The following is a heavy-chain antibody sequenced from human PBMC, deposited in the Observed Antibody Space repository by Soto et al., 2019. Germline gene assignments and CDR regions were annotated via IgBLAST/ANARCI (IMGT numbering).Heavy chain of an antibody. CDR2: IYYSGST. J-gene: IGHJ6*02. CDR1: GGSVSSGSYY. CDR3: ARDYGSGSHGAYYYYGMDV. Sequence: QVQLQESGPGLVKPSETLSLTCTVSGGSVSSGSYYWSWIRQPPGKRLEWIGYIYYSGSTNYNPSLKSRVTISVDTSKNQFSLKLSSVTAADTAVYYCARDYGSGSHGAYYYYGMDVWGQGTTVTVSS. V-gene: IGHV4-61*01. D-gene: IGHD3-10*01.